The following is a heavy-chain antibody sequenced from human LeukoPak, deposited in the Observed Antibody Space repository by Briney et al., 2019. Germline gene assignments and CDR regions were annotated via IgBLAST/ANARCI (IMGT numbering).Heavy chain of an antibody. Sequence: GGSLRLSCAASGFTFSSYAMSWVRQAPGKGLEWVSAISGSGGSTYYADSVKGRFTISRDNSKNTLYLQMNSLRAEDTAVYYCAKGGPNVVPAARQLVHGGVWYYYMDVWGQGTLVTVSS. CDR3: AKGGPNVVPAARQLVHGGVWYYYMDV. V-gene: IGHV3-23*01. J-gene: IGHJ6*03. CDR1: GFTFSSYA. D-gene: IGHD2-2*01. CDR2: ISGSGGST.